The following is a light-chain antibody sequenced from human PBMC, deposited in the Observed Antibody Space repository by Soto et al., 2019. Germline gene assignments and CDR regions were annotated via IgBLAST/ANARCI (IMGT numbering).Light chain of an antibody. J-gene: IGLJ2*01. Sequence: QSVLTQPPSASGTPGQRVTISCSGSRFNIGRNTVNWYQQLPGSAPKLLIYSNNQRPSGVPDRFYGSRSGTSASLAISGLQSEDEADYYCAAWDDSLNGVVFGGGTKLTVL. V-gene: IGLV1-44*01. CDR2: SNN. CDR1: RFNIGRNT. CDR3: AAWDDSLNGVV.